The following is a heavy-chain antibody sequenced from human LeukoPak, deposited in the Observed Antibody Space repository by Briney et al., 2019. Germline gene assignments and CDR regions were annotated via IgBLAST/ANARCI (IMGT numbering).Heavy chain of an antibody. CDR3: ARDLGLDY. D-gene: IGHD1-26*01. CDR2: IGGSSSSI. Sequence: GGSLRLSCAASGFIFSTYSMNWVRQAPGKGLEWVSYIGGSSSSIYYADSVKGRFTISRDNAKNSLYLQMNSLRAEDTAVYYCARDLGLDYWGQGTLVTVSS. J-gene: IGHJ4*02. V-gene: IGHV3-48*01. CDR1: GFIFSTYS.